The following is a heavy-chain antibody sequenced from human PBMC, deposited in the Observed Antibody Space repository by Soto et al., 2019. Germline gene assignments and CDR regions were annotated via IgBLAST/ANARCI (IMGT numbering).Heavy chain of an antibody. Sequence: GGSLRLSCAASGFTFSSYWMTWVRQAPGKGLEWVANIKQDGSEKYYVDSVRGRFTMSRDNAKNSLYLQMNSLRAEDTAVYYCARVVGATQMDFDYWGQGTLVTVS. V-gene: IGHV3-7*01. CDR2: IKQDGSEK. D-gene: IGHD1-26*01. CDR1: GFTFSSYW. J-gene: IGHJ4*02. CDR3: ARVVGATQMDFDY.